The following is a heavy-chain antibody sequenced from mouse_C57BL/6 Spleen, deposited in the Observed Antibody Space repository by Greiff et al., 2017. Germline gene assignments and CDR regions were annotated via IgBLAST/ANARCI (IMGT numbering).Heavy chain of an antibody. CDR1: GFTFSDYG. CDR2: FSSGSSTI. Sequence: DVKLVESGGGLVKPGGSLKISCAASGFTFSDYGMHWVRQAPEKGLEWVAYFSSGSSTIYYADTVKGRFTFSRDNSKNTLFLEMNSLRSEDTAMSYCARALQGNLDYWGQGTTLTVS. CDR3: ARALQGNLDY. J-gene: IGHJ2*01. D-gene: IGHD1-1*01. V-gene: IGHV5-17*01.